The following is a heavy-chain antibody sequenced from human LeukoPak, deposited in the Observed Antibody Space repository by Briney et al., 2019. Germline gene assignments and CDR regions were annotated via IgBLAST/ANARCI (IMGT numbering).Heavy chain of an antibody. V-gene: IGHV4-59*01. CDR3: ARDRGYLDGFDI. CDR1: GGSISSYY. D-gene: IGHD3-10*01. CDR2: IYYSGST. Sequence: PSETLSLTCTVSGGSISSYYWSWIRQPPGKGLEWIGYIYYSGSTNYNPSLKSRVTISVDTSKNQFSLKLSSVTAADTAVYYCARDRGYLDGFDIWGQGTMVTVSS. J-gene: IGHJ3*02.